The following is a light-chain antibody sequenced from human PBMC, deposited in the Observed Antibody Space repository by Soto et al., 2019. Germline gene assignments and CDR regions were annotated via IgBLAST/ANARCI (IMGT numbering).Light chain of an antibody. V-gene: IGKV1-12*01. CDR2: TAS. Sequence: DIQLTQSPSSLSASVGDRASITCRASQSISSWLAWYQQKPGKAPKLLIYTASNLHSGVPSRFSGSGSGTHFTLTISSLQPEDFGTYYCQQTDSFPITFGQGTRLEIK. CDR1: QSISSW. J-gene: IGKJ5*01. CDR3: QQTDSFPIT.